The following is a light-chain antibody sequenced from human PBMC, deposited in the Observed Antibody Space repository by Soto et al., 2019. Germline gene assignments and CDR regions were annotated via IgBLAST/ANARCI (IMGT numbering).Light chain of an antibody. CDR3: QQSYSTPRT. CDR2: AAS. J-gene: IGKJ1*01. V-gene: IGKV1-39*01. Sequence: IQMTQSPSSLSASVGDRVTITCRTSQSISSYLNWFQQKPGRAPKLLIYAASRLQSGVPSRFGGSGSGTEFTLTISSLQPEDFATYYCQQSYSTPRTFGQGTKVEIK. CDR1: QSISSY.